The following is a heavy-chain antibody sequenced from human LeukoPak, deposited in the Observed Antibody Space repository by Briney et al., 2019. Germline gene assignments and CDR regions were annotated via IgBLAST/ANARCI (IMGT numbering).Heavy chain of an antibody. CDR1: GGSISSYY. Sequence: SETLSLTCTVSGGSISSYYWSWIRQPPGKGLEWIGSIYHSGSTYYNPSLKSRVTISVDTSKNQFSLKLSSVTAADTAVYYCAREELIMDVWGKGTTVTVSS. V-gene: IGHV4-38-2*02. CDR3: AREELIMDV. CDR2: IYHSGST. D-gene: IGHD1-26*01. J-gene: IGHJ6*03.